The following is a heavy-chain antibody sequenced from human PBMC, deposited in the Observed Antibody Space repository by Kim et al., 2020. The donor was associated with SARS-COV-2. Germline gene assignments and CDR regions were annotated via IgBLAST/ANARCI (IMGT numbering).Heavy chain of an antibody. CDR1: GFTFSDYY. Sequence: GGSLRLSCQASGFTFSDYYMSWVRQAPGKGLEWVSYISASSQYTNYADSVKGRFTISRDNAKNSLYLQMSSLRAEDTAVYFCARGARNYGPEEYWGQGSLVTVSP. V-gene: IGHV3-11*03. CDR2: ISASSQYT. D-gene: IGHD3-16*01. J-gene: IGHJ4*02. CDR3: ARGARNYGPEEY.